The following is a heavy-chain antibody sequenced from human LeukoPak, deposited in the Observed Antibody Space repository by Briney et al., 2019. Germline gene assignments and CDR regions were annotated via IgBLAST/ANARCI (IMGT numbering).Heavy chain of an antibody. CDR2: ITSSGSGT. J-gene: IGHJ4*02. CDR1: GFAFGIFA. Sequence: PGGSLRLSCAASGFAFGIFAMSWVRQAPGKGLEWVSTITSSGSGTNYADSVKGRFTISRDNSRSTFYLQMDSLTVDDTGVYYCARGRVSQSKGRYGFDYWGQGTLVTVST. CDR3: ARGRVSQSKGRYGFDY. D-gene: IGHD4-17*01. V-gene: IGHV3-23*01.